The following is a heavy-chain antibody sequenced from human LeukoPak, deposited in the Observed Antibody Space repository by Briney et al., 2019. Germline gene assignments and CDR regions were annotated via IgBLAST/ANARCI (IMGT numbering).Heavy chain of an antibody. Sequence: TGGSLRLSCAASGVTFSSCAMQWVRQALGKGLEWVALISYDGSNKYYADSVKGRFTISRDNSKNTLYLQMNSLRAEDTAVYYCARDRDYSFDYWGQGTLVTVSS. J-gene: IGHJ4*02. V-gene: IGHV3-30*04. CDR2: ISYDGSNK. CDR1: GVTFSSCA. CDR3: ARDRDYSFDY.